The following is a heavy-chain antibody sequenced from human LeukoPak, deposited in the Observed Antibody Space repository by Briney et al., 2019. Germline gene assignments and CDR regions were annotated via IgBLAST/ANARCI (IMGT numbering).Heavy chain of an antibody. Sequence: GGSLRLSCAASGFTFSNYAMSWVRQAPGKGLEWVANIKQDGSEKYYVDSVKGRFTISRDNAKNSLYLQMNSLRAEDTAVYYCARAPSIVVVIDYWGQGTLVTVSS. CDR1: GFTFSNYA. CDR2: IKQDGSEK. J-gene: IGHJ4*02. D-gene: IGHD3-22*01. CDR3: ARAPSIVVVIDY. V-gene: IGHV3-7*01.